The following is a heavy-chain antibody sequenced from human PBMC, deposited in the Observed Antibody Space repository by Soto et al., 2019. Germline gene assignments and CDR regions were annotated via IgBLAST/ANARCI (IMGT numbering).Heavy chain of an antibody. CDR3: ARTHTRGYDFWSGYPSYSYYGMQV. D-gene: IGHD3-3*01. J-gene: IGHJ6*01. Sequence: SETLSLTCTVSGGSISSSSYYWGWIRQPPGKGLEWIGSIYYSGSTYYNPSLKSRVTISVDTSKNQFSLKLSSVTAADTAVYYCARTHTRGYDFWSGYPSYSYYGMQVWGQATTFNGSS. CDR1: GGSISSSSYY. CDR2: IYYSGST. V-gene: IGHV4-39*01.